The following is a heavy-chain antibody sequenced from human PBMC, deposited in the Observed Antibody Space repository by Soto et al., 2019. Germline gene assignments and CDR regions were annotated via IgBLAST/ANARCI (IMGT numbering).Heavy chain of an antibody. Sequence: HLQLQESGPGLVKASETLSLTCTVSGGSISSTDHYWGWVRQPPGKGLEWLGSISFAGSTFHNPALKSRATISVDTSRNQCSLRLTTVTASDTAVYYCARLVFHCLRGSCDDYSFYGLDVWGQGTTVTVSS. CDR2: ISFAGST. CDR3: ARLVFHCLRGSCDDYSFYGLDV. J-gene: IGHJ6*02. D-gene: IGHD2-15*01. CDR1: GGSISSTDHY. V-gene: IGHV4-39*01.